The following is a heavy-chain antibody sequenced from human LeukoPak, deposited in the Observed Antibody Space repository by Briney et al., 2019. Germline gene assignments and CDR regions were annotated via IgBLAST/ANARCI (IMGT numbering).Heavy chain of an antibody. Sequence: PSETLSLTCTVSGFSISIDGYYWSWIRQYPGKGLEWTGYIFYGGHTYYNPSLKSRLTISLETSTDQFSLKLSSVTAADTAVYYCARGYSANAMDVWGQGTTVTVSS. CDR2: IFYGGHT. V-gene: IGHV4-31*03. D-gene: IGHD3-16*02. J-gene: IGHJ6*02. CDR3: ARGYSANAMDV. CDR1: GFSISIDGYY.